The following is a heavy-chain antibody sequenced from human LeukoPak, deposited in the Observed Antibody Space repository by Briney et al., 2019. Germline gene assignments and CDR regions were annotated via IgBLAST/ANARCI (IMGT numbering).Heavy chain of an antibody. CDR3: ARDALEYQLPSFYYYYYYMDV. Sequence: GGSLRLSCAASGFTFSSYGMSWVRQAPGKGLEWVAFIRYDGTTKYYADSVKGRFTISRDNAKNSLYLQMNSLRAEDTAVYYCARDALEYQLPSFYYYYYYMDVWGKGTTVTVSS. CDR2: IRYDGTTK. J-gene: IGHJ6*03. D-gene: IGHD2-2*01. CDR1: GFTFSSYG. V-gene: IGHV3-30*02.